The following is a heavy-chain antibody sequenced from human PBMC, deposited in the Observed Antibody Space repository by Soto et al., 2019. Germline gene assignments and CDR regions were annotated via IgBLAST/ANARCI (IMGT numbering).Heavy chain of an antibody. Sequence: KTSETLSLTCTVSGGSISSGDYYWSWIRQPPGKGLEWIGYIYYSGSTYYNPSLKSRVTISVDTSKNQFSLKLSSVTAADTAVYYCARDKGYYDSSGYYLPYYYYGMDAWGQGTTVTVSS. D-gene: IGHD3-22*01. CDR1: GGSISSGDYY. V-gene: IGHV4-30-4*01. CDR2: IYYSGST. CDR3: ARDKGYYDSSGYYLPYYYYGMDA. J-gene: IGHJ6*02.